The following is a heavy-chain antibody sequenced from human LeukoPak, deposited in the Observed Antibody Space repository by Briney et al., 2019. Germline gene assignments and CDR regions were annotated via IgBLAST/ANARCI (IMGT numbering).Heavy chain of an antibody. Sequence: PGGSLRLSFTASGLTFSSNYINWVRQGPGQGLGLVGGFLYDGSHQDYADSVKGRFTISRDNSKNTLYLHMNSLRAEDTAVYYCARGARRGDDYGGFFDYWGQGTLVTVSS. CDR2: FLYDGSHQ. CDR1: GLTFSSNY. J-gene: IGHJ4*02. V-gene: IGHV3-30*03. D-gene: IGHD4-23*01. CDR3: ARGARRGDDYGGFFDY.